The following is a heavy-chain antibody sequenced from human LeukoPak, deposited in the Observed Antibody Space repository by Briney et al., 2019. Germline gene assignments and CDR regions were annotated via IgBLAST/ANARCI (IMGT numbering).Heavy chain of an antibody. Sequence: SETLSLTCAVYGGSFSGYYWSWIRQPPGKGLEWIGEINHSGSTNYNPSLKGRVTISVDTSKNQFSLKLSSVTAADTAVYYCARGQRRNIVVVPAAMRAFDYWGQGTLVTVSS. V-gene: IGHV4-34*01. CDR2: INHSGST. D-gene: IGHD2-2*01. CDR3: ARGQRRNIVVVPAAMRAFDY. CDR1: GGSFSGYY. J-gene: IGHJ4*02.